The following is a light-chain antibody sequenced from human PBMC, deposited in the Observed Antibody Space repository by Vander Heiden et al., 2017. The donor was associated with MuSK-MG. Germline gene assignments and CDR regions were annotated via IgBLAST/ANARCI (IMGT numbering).Light chain of an antibody. Sequence: DIVLTQSPGTLSLSAGERATLSCRASQSVDRNFVAWYQQKAGQAPRLLIFGALIRAAAIPDRFSGSGSGTDFTLTISRLEPEDFAMYYCQQYGSPPVTFGQGTKVEIK. J-gene: IGKJ1*01. V-gene: IGKV3-20*01. CDR3: QQYGSPPVT. CDR1: QSVDRNF. CDR2: GAL.